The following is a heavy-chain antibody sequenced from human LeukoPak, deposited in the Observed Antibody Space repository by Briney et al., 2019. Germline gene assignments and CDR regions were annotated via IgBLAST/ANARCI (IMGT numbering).Heavy chain of an antibody. CDR1: GYALTELS. V-gene: IGHV1-24*01. CDR2: FDPEDGET. D-gene: IGHD6-13*01. J-gene: IGHJ6*02. CDR3: ATRMSKPRSSWYSDDYYYYGMDV. Sequence: ASVKVSCKVSGYALTELSMHWVRQAPGKGLEWMGGFDPEDGETIYAQKFQGRVTMTEDTSTDTAYMELSSLRSEDTAVYYCATRMSKPRSSWYSDDYYYYGMDVWGQGTTVTVSS.